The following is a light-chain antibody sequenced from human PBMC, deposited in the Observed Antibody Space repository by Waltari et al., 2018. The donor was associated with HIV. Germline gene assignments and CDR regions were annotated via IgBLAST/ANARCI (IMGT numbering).Light chain of an antibody. Sequence: QSALTQPAYVSGSPGQSITISCTGTSSDVGSYNLVSWYQQHTGKAPKLMIYEVSKRPSGVSNRFSGSKSGNTASLTISGLQAEDEADYYCCSYAGSSTVVFGGGTKLTVL. CDR1: SSDVGSYNL. J-gene: IGLJ2*01. V-gene: IGLV2-23*02. CDR2: EVS. CDR3: CSYAGSSTVV.